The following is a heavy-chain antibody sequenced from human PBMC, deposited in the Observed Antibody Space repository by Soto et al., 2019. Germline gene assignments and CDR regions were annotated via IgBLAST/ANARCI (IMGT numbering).Heavy chain of an antibody. CDR3: ARAPWGRIFGVVYYYYGMDV. D-gene: IGHD3-3*01. J-gene: IGHJ6*02. Sequence: ASVKVSCKASGYTFTSYAIHWVRQAPGQRLEWMGWINAGNGDTKYSQKFQGRVTINRDTSKNQFSLKLSSVTAADTAVYYCARAPWGRIFGVVYYYYGMDVWGQGTTVTVSS. CDR2: INAGNGDT. V-gene: IGHV1-3*01. CDR1: GYTFTSYA.